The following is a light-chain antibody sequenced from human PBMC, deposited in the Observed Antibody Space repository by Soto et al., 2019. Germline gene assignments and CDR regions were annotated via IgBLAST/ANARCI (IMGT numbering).Light chain of an antibody. CDR1: QNVDNND. J-gene: IGKJ4*01. CDR3: QQYGTTPLT. CDR2: GAS. V-gene: IGKV3-20*01. Sequence: EGVLTPSPPTLSLSPGERATLSCRASQNVDNNDLSWYQQKPGHAPRLLIYGASSGATGIPDRFSGSGSGTAFTLTLSRVEPEDSAVYYCQQYGTTPLTFGGGPKVEIK.